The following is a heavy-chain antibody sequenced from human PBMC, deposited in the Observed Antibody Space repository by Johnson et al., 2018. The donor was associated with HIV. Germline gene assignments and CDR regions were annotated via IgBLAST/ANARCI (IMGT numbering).Heavy chain of an antibody. CDR2: INWNGGST. V-gene: IGHV3-20*04. Sequence: EVQLVESGGGVVQPGRSLRLSCVASGFTFSSYGMSWVRQAPGKGLEWVSGINWNGGSTGYADSVKGRFSISRDNAKNSLFLQMNSLRVKDTALYYCARVQGLSITTAIGAAFDIWGQGTLVTVSS. CDR1: GFTFSSYG. CDR3: ARVQGLSITTAIGAAFDI. D-gene: IGHD1-14*01. J-gene: IGHJ3*02.